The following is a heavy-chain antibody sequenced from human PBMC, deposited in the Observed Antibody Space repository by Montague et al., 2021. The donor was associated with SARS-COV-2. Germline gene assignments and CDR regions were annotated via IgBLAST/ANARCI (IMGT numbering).Heavy chain of an antibody. CDR2: IYYSGST. Sequence: SETLSLTCTVSGGSITSSSYYWGWIRQPPGKGLEWIGSIYYSGSTYYNPSLKSRVTISVDTSKNQFSLKLSSVTAADTAVYYCARLAPDSGSPNGYYYNGMDVWGQGTTVTVYS. J-gene: IGHJ6*02. D-gene: IGHD1-26*01. CDR3: ARLAPDSGSPNGYYYNGMDV. V-gene: IGHV4-39*01. CDR1: GGSITSSSYY.